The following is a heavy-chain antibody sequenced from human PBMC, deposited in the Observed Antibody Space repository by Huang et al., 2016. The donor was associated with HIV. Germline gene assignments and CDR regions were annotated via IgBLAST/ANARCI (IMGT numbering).Heavy chain of an antibody. CDR1: GYTFTGYD. CDR2: INPNSGGT. Sequence: QVQLVQSGAEVKKPGASVKVSCKASGYTFTGYDMHWVRQAPGQWLELMGWINPNSGGTNYAQKFQGRVTMTRDTSISTAYMELSRLRSDDTAVYYCVRWGSSSFAIDYWGQGTLVTVPS. CDR3: VRWGSSSFAIDY. V-gene: IGHV1-2*02. J-gene: IGHJ4*02. D-gene: IGHD6-6*01.